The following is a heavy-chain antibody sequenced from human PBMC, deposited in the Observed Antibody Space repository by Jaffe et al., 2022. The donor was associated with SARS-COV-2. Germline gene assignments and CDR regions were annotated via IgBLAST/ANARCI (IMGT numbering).Heavy chain of an antibody. D-gene: IGHD6-19*01. CDR3: TRRGYSSGWYAGFDP. J-gene: IGHJ5*02. V-gene: IGHV3-73*02. CDR1: GFTFSGSA. Sequence: EVQLVESGGGLVQPGGSLKLSCAASGFTFSGSAMHWVRQASGKGLEWVGRIRSKANSYATAYAASVKGRFTISRDDSKNTAYLQMNSLKTEDTAVYYCTRRGYSSGWYAGFDPWGQGTLVTVSS. CDR2: IRSKANSYAT.